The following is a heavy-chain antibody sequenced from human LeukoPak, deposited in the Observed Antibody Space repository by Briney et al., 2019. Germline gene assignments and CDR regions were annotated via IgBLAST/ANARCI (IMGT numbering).Heavy chain of an antibody. CDR1: GGSVSSRSYY. Sequence: SETLSLTCTVSGGSVSSRSYYWGWIRQPPGKGLEWIGSIYYSGITYYNPSLESRVTISVDTSKNQFSLKLSSVTAADTAVYYCARRSAYDFWSGYYSAYYYGMDVWGQGTTVTVSS. J-gene: IGHJ6*02. D-gene: IGHD3-3*01. CDR3: ARRSAYDFWSGYYSAYYYGMDV. V-gene: IGHV4-39*01. CDR2: IYYSGIT.